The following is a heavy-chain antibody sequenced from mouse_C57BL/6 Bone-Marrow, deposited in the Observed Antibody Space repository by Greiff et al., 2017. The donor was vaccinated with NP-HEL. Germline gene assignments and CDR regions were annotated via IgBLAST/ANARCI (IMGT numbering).Heavy chain of an antibody. Sequence: LQESGPELVKPGASVKMSCKASGYTFTDYYMHWVKQKPGKGLEWIGEIYPGSGNTYYNEKFKGKATLTADTSSSTAYMQLSSLTSEDSAVYFCARWLLPYYAMDYWGQGTSVTVSS. D-gene: IGHD2-3*01. J-gene: IGHJ4*01. CDR1: YTFTDYYM. CDR2: YPGSGNTY. V-gene: IGHV1-83*01. CDR3: RWLLPYYAMDY.